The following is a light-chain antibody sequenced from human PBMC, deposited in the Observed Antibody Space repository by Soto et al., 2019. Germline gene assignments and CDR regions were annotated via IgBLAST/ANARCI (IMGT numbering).Light chain of an antibody. CDR1: QGMSGS. V-gene: IGKV1D-12*01. CDR2: AAS. Sequence: DIQMTQSPSSVSASVGDRVTITGRASQGMSGSLSCYQQQPGKAPKLMIYAASSLQSGVPSRFSGSGSGTDFTLTISSLKPEDFATYYCQKANSFTITLGQGTRREIK. CDR3: QKANSFTIT. J-gene: IGKJ5*01.